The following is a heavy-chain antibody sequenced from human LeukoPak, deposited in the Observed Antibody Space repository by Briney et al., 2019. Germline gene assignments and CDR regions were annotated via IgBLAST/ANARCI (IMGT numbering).Heavy chain of an antibody. V-gene: IGHV4-34*01. D-gene: IGHD3-3*01. J-gene: IGHJ5*02. CDR1: GGSFSDYY. CDR3: ARMILRASWFDP. CDR2: INHSGST. Sequence: PSETLSLTCAVYGGSFSDYYWSWIRQPPGKGLEWIGEINHSGSTNYNPSLKSRVTISVDTSKNQLSLKLSSVTAADTAVYYCARMILRASWFDPWGQGTLVTVSS.